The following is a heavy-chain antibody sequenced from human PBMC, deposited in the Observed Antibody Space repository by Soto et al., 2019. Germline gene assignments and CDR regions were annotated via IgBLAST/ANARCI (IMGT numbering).Heavy chain of an antibody. CDR3: ARVGSGEYCSGGKCYYFDY. CDR1: GFTFSDFF. Sequence: GGSLRLSCAAXGFTFSDFFMSWVRQAPGKGLEWIAYISGSGSTIRYADSVKGRITISRDNAKNSVSLQMNSLRAEDTAVYYYARVGSGEYCSGGKCYYFDYWGLGTLVTVSS. CDR2: ISGSGSTI. D-gene: IGHD2-15*01. J-gene: IGHJ4*02. V-gene: IGHV3-11*01.